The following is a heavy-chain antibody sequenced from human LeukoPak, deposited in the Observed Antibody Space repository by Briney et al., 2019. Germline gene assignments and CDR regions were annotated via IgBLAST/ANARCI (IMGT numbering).Heavy chain of an antibody. CDR1: GGSISSSSYY. D-gene: IGHD6-6*01. CDR3: AREGMYSSSSYFDY. CDR2: IYHSGST. J-gene: IGHJ4*02. V-gene: IGHV4-61*01. Sequence: PSETLSLTCTVSGGSISSSSYYWAWIRQPPGKGLEWIGYIYHSGSTDYNPSLKSRVTMSLDTSKKQFSLKLNSVTAADTAVYYCAREGMYSSSSYFDYWGQGALVTVSS.